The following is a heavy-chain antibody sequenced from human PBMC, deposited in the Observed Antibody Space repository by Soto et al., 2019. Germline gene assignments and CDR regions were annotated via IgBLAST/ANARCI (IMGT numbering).Heavy chain of an antibody. CDR1: GYTFTSYA. CDR3: ARSPHCSSTSCYANAFDI. V-gene: IGHV1-3*01. CDR2: INAGNGNT. J-gene: IGHJ3*02. D-gene: IGHD2-2*01. Sequence: SVKVSCKASGYTFTSYAMHWVRQAPGQRLEWMGWINAGNGNTEYSQKFQGRVTITRDTSASTAYMELSSLRSEDTAVYYCARSPHCSSTSCYANAFDIWGQGTMVTVSS.